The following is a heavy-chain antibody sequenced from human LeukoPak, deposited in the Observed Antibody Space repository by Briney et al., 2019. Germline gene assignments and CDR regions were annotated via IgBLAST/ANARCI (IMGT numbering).Heavy chain of an antibody. CDR3: ARLRLVNYYGSGSYPYYFDY. Sequence: EPSETLSLTCTVSGGSISSSSYYWSWSRQPPGKGLEWIGYIYYSGSTNYNPSLKSRVTISVDTSKNQFSLKLSSVTAADTAVYYCARLRLVNYYGSGSYPYYFDYWGQGTLVTVSS. CDR2: IYYSGST. CDR1: GGSISSSSYY. V-gene: IGHV4-61*05. J-gene: IGHJ4*02. D-gene: IGHD3-10*01.